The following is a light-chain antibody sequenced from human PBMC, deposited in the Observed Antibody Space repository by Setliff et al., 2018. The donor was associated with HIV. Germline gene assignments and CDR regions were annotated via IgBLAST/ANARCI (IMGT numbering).Light chain of an antibody. J-gene: IGLJ3*02. Sequence: QSVLTQPASVSGSPGQSITISCTGTSSDVGSYNLVSWYQQHPGKAPKLMIYEVTKRPSGVSNRFSGSKSGDTASLTISGLQAEDEADYFCSSYTSSSTFLVFGGGTK. V-gene: IGLV2-14*02. CDR2: EVT. CDR3: SSYTSSSTFLV. CDR1: SSDVGSYNL.